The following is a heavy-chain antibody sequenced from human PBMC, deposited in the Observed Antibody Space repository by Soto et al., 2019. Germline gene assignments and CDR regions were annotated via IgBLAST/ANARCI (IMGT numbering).Heavy chain of an antibody. V-gene: IGHV3-9*01. Sequence: SLRLSCAASGFTFDDYAMHWVRQAPGKGLEWVSGISWNSGSIGYADSVKGRFTISRDNAKNSLYLQMNSLRAEDTALYYCAKGAGSNYYYYMDAWGKGTTVTVSS. CDR3: AKGAGSNYYYYMDA. J-gene: IGHJ6*03. D-gene: IGHD1-26*01. CDR2: ISWNSGSI. CDR1: GFTFDDYA.